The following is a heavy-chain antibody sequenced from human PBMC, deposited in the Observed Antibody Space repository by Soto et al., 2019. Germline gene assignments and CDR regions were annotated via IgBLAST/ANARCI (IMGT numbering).Heavy chain of an antibody. CDR1: GGTFSSYT. Sequence: QVQLVQSGAEVKKPGSSVKVSCKASGGTFSSYTISWVRQAPGQGLEWMGRIIPILGIANYAQKFQGRVTITADKATSTAYIELSSLTSEDTAVYYCARGPAAPRGYSNYYYMDVWGKGTTVTVAS. J-gene: IGHJ6*03. CDR2: IIPILGIA. CDR3: ARGPAAPRGYSNYYYMDV. V-gene: IGHV1-69*02. D-gene: IGHD3-22*01.